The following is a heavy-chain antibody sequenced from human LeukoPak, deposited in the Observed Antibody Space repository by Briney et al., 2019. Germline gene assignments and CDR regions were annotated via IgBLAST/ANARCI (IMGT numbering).Heavy chain of an antibody. V-gene: IGHV3-23*01. CDR2: ISGSGGST. Sequence: GGSLRLSCAASGFTFSSYAMSWVRQAPGKGLEWVSAISGSGGSTYYTDSVKGRFTISRDNSKNTLYLQMNSLRAEDTAVYYCAKAPPGYCSSTSCPARDYYYYMDVWGKGTTVTVSS. J-gene: IGHJ6*03. CDR1: GFTFSSYA. CDR3: AKAPPGYCSSTSCPARDYYYYMDV. D-gene: IGHD2-2*01.